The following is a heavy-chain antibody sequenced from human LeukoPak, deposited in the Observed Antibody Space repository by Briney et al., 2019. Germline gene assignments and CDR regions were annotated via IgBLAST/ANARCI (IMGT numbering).Heavy chain of an antibody. D-gene: IGHD3-16*02. Sequence: PSETLSLTCTDAGGSISRGNWGGLRQPPGKGQKWIGCISYRGSTHYNPSLKSRVTISVDTSKNHFSLKLSSVTAADTAVYYCARVRGVGVITPYLDYWGQGTLVTVSS. CDR2: ISYRGST. CDR3: ARVRGVGVITPYLDY. V-gene: IGHV4-59*08. CDR1: GGSISRGN. J-gene: IGHJ4*02.